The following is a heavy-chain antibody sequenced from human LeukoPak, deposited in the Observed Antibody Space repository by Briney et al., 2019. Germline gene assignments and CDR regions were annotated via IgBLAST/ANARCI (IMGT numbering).Heavy chain of an antibody. V-gene: IGHV3-30*18. CDR2: ISYDGSNK. Sequence: GGSLRLSCAASGFTFSSYGMHWVRQAPGKGLEWVAVISYDGSNKYYADSVKGRFTISRDNSKNTLYLQMNSLRAEDTAVYYCAKTVGNYYDSTVGYWGQGTLVTVSS. D-gene: IGHD3-22*01. CDR3: AKTVGNYYDSTVGY. J-gene: IGHJ4*02. CDR1: GFTFSSYG.